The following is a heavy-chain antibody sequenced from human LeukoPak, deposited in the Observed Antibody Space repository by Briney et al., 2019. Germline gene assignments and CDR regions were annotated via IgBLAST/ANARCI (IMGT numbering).Heavy chain of an antibody. D-gene: IGHD6-6*01. CDR1: GGTFSSYA. J-gene: IGHJ6*02. Sequence: ASVKVSCKASGGTFSSYAISWVRQAPGQGLEWMGGIIPIFGTANYAQKFQGGVTITADESTSTAYMELSSLRSEDTAVYYCARSAARPNYYYGMDVWGQGTTVTVSS. CDR2: IIPIFGTA. CDR3: ARSAARPNYYYGMDV. V-gene: IGHV1-69*13.